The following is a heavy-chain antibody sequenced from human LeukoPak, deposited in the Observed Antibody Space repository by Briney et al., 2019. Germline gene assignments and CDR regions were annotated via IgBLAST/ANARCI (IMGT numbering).Heavy chain of an antibody. J-gene: IGHJ4*02. CDR2: VGGSSYYT. CDR3: VKEAGGFDY. V-gene: IGHV3-23*01. CDR1: GFTFSSHA. Sequence: GGSLRLSCAASGFTFSSHAMNWVRQAPGKGLEWVSVVGGSSYYTHYADSVKGRFTISRDNSKNTLYLQMSSLRAEDTAVYYCVKEAGGFDYWGQGTLVTVSP. D-gene: IGHD1-14*01.